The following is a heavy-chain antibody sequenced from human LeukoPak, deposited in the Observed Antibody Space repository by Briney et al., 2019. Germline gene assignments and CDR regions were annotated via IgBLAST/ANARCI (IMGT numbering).Heavy chain of an antibody. V-gene: IGHV1-69*04. CDR1: GGTFSSYA. CDR2: IIPIFGIP. J-gene: IGHJ3*02. Sequence: SVKVSCKASGGTFSSYAISWVRQAPGQGLEWRGRIIPIFGIPNYAQKFQGRVTIIADRSTSTAYMELSSLRTEDTAVYHCARVLDGKDACDIWGQWTMVTVSS. CDR3: ARVLDGKDACDI. D-gene: IGHD1-26*01.